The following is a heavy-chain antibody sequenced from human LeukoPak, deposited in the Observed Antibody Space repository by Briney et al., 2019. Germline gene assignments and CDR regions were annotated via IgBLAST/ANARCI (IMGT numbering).Heavy chain of an antibody. Sequence: AGGSLRLSCAASGFTFSSYSMNWVRQAPGKGLEWVANIKHDGSEKYYVDSVKGRFTISRDNAKNSVYLQMNSLRAEDTAVYYCARDVPSGRFDYWGQGTLVTVSS. CDR2: IKHDGSEK. CDR1: GFTFSSYS. J-gene: IGHJ4*02. V-gene: IGHV3-7*01. CDR3: ARDVPSGRFDY. D-gene: IGHD6-19*01.